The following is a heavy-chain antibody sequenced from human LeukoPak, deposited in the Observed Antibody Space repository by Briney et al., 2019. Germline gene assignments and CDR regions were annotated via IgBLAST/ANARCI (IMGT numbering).Heavy chain of an antibody. D-gene: IGHD3-22*01. CDR2: ISSSSSTI. V-gene: IGHV3-48*01. J-gene: IGHJ4*02. CDR1: GFTFSSYS. CDR3: ARAHGDYYDSSGYY. Sequence: GGSLRLFCAASGFTFSSYSMNWVRQAPGKGLEWVSYISSSSSTIYYADSVKGRFTISRDNAENSLYLQMNSLRAEDTAVYYCARAHGDYYDSSGYYWGQGTLVTVSS.